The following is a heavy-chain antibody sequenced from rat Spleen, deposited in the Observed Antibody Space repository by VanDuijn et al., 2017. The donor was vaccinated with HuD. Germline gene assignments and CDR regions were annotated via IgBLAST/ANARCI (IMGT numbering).Heavy chain of an antibody. V-gene: IGHV5S13*01. CDR3: TRDGGLRNGFAY. D-gene: IGHD1-11*01. J-gene: IGHJ3*01. Sequence: EVKLVESGGGSVQPGRSLKLSCAASGFSFSDYDMAWVRQAPTKGLDWIASISTGGDNTYYRDAVKGRFTISREEAKNTQYLQMDSMMSEDTDTYCCTRDGGLRNGFAYWGQGTLVTVSS. CDR1: GFSFSDYD. CDR2: ISTGGDNT.